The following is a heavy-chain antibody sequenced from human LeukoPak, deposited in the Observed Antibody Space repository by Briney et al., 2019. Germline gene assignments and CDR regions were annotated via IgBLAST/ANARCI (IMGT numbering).Heavy chain of an antibody. CDR1: GFTFSSYA. Sequence: GGSLRLSCAASGFTFSSYAMHWVRQAPGKGLEWVAVISYDGRNEFYADSVKGRFTVSRDNSKSTLFLQMNSLRAEDTAVYYCARDQFKMDRGSTNCPPSAWGQGALVTVSS. CDR2: ISYDGRNE. D-gene: IGHD2-2*01. CDR3: ARDQFKMDRGSTNCPPSA. J-gene: IGHJ5*02. V-gene: IGHV3-30*01.